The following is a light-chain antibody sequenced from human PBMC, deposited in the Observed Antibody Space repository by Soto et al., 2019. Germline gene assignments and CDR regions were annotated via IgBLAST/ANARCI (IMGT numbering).Light chain of an antibody. CDR1: SSHVGAYNY. Sequence: QSALTQPASVSGSPGQSITISCTGTSSHVGAYNYVSWYQQHPGKAPKLMIYDVSNRPSGVSRRFSGSKSGNTASLTISGLQAEDAADYFCNSYTSSNSYVFGNGTKLTVL. J-gene: IGLJ1*01. CDR2: DVS. CDR3: NSYTSSNSYV. V-gene: IGLV2-14*03.